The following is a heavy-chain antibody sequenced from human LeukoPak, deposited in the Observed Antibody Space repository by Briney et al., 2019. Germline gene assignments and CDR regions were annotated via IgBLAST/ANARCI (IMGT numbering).Heavy chain of an antibody. CDR2: INHSGST. J-gene: IGHJ4*02. Sequence: SSETLSLTCAVYGGSFSGYYWSWIRQPPGKGLEWIGEINHSGSTNYNPSLKSRVTISVDTSKNQFSLKLSSVTAADTAVYYCARWVRRYSYDLDYWGQGTLVTVSS. D-gene: IGHD5-18*01. CDR3: ARWVRRYSYDLDY. CDR1: GGSFSGYY. V-gene: IGHV4-34*01.